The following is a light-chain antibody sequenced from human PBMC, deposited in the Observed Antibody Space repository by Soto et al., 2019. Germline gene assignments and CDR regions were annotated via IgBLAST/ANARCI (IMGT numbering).Light chain of an antibody. J-gene: IGLJ2*01. CDR3: AAWDDSLSGIVV. V-gene: IGLV1-44*01. Sequence: QSVRTQPPSMSGTPGQRVTISCSGSSSNIGSYTVSWYQQLPGTAPKFLIYSNDQRPSGVPDRFSGSKSGTSASLAISGLQSEDDATYYCAAWDDSLSGIVVFGGGTQLTVL. CDR1: SSNIGSYT. CDR2: SND.